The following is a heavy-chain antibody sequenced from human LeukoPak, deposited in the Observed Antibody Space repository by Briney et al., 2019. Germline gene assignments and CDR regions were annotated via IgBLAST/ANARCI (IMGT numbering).Heavy chain of an antibody. Sequence: SSETLSLTCTVSGGSVSSSSYYWGWIRQPPGKGLEWIGYIYYSGSTNYNPSLKSRVTISVDTSKNQFSLKLSSVTAADTAVYYCARHKYSSFFDPWGQGTLATVSS. CDR3: ARHKYSSFFDP. CDR2: IYYSGST. V-gene: IGHV4-61*05. CDR1: GGSVSSSSYY. J-gene: IGHJ5*02. D-gene: IGHD6-6*01.